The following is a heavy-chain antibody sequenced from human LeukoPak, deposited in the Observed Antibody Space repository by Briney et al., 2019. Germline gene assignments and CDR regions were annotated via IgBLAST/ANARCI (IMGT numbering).Heavy chain of an antibody. CDR1: GFTFSSYS. CDR3: ARVDEWLSAFDY. J-gene: IGHJ4*02. V-gene: IGHV3-21*01. Sequence: GGSLRLSCAASGFTFSSYSMNWVRQAPGKGLEWVSSISSSSSYIYYADSVKGRFTISRDNAKNSLYLQMSSLRAEDTAVYYCARVDEWLSAFDYWGQGTLVTVSS. D-gene: IGHD3-3*01. CDR2: ISSSSSYI.